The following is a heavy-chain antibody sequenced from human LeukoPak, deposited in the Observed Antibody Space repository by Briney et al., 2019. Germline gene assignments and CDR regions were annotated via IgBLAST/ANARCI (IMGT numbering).Heavy chain of an antibody. CDR2: ITESGDNT. CDR1: AFTFPTYG. V-gene: IGHV3-23*01. J-gene: IGHJ6*03. D-gene: IGHD3-10*01. Sequence: GGSLRLSCAASAFTFPTYGMIWVRQAPGKGLEGVSSITESGDNTYYADSVKGRFTISRDNSKNTLYLQMNSLRAEDTAVYYCAAKTRLSAVTSYYYVDVWGKGTTATVSS. CDR3: AAKTRLSAVTSYYYVDV.